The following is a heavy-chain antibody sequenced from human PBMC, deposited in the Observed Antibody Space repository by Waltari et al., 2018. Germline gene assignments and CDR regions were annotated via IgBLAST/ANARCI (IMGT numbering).Heavy chain of an antibody. J-gene: IGHJ4*02. D-gene: IGHD7-27*01. V-gene: IGHV3-23*01. CDR1: LGTYV. Sequence: LGTYVMKWVRHAPGKWLEWVSSISDGGGIINYADSVKGRFTSSRDNSKNTVYLQMKSLRAEDTAVYYCARGSGVDYWGQGTLVTISS. CDR2: ISDGGGII. CDR3: ARGSGVDY.